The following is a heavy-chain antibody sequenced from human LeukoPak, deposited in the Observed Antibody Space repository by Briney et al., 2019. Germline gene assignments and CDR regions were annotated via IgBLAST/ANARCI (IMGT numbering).Heavy chain of an antibody. CDR1: GYSISSGYY. D-gene: IGHD3-3*01. J-gene: IGHJ6*03. CDR3: ARVGYYDFWSGYNYYYYMDI. CDR2: IYHSGST. Sequence: SETLSLTCTVSGYSISSGYYWGWIRQPPGKGLEWIGSIYHSGSTYYNPSLKSRVTISVDTSKNQFSLKLSSVTAADTAVYYCARVGYYDFWSGYNYYYYMDIWGKGTTVTVSS. V-gene: IGHV4-38-2*02.